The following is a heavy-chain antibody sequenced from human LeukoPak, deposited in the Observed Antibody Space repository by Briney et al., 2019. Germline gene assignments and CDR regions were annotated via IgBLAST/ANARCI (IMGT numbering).Heavy chain of an antibody. Sequence: PGGSLRLSCAASGFTFDDYAMHWVRQAPGKGLEWVSGISWNSGSIGYADSVKGRFTISRDNAKNSLFLQMNSLRAEDTAFYYCARDVRRRSGHWFDPWGQGTLVTVSS. CDR3: ARDVRRRSGHWFDP. D-gene: IGHD6-25*01. CDR2: ISWNSGSI. J-gene: IGHJ5*02. V-gene: IGHV3-9*01. CDR1: GFTFDDYA.